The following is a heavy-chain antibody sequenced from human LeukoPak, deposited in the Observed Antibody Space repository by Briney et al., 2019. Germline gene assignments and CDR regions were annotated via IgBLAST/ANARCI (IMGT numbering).Heavy chain of an antibody. D-gene: IGHD4-17*01. CDR1: GFSLSTSGVG. J-gene: IGHJ4*02. CDR2: IFWDDDK. Sequence: ESGPTLVNPTQTLSLTCTFSGFSLSTSGVGVGWIRQPPGKALEWLALIFWDDDKRYSPSLKSRVTITKDTSKNQVVLKMTNMDPVDTATYYCAHYGDYRFMYYFDYWGQGTLVTVSS. V-gene: IGHV2-5*02. CDR3: AHYGDYRFMYYFDY.